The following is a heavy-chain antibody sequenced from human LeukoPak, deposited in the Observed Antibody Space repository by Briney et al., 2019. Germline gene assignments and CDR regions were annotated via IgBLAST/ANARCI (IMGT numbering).Heavy chain of an antibody. V-gene: IGHV3-74*01. D-gene: IGHD4-23*01. J-gene: IGHJ4*02. Sequence: GGSLRLSCAASGFAFSSFGMNWVRQAPGKGLVWVSRIVSDGSSTTYADSVKGRFSISRDNAKNTLYLQMNSLRVEDTAVYYCARGRPHGNDYWGQGTLVTVSS. CDR1: GFAFSSFG. CDR3: ARGRPHGNDY. CDR2: IVSDGSST.